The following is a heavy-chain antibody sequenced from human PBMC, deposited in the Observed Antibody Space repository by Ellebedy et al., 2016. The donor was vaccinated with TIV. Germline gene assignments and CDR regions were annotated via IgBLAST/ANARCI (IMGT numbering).Heavy chain of an antibody. J-gene: IGHJ3*02. CDR2: IYYRSHRSKWFD. V-gene: IGHV6-1*01. Sequence: SQTLSLTCAISGDSVSSDIAAWTWIRQSPSRGLEWLGRIYYRSHRSKWFDDYAGSVKSRITINPDTSKNQFSLQLNSVTPEDTAVYYCVREVKNDAFDIWGQGTMVTVSS. CDR1: GDSVSSDIAA. CDR3: VREVKNDAFDI.